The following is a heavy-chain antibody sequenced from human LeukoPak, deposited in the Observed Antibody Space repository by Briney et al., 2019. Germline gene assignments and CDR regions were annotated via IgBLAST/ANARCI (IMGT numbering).Heavy chain of an antibody. Sequence: PSETLSLTCAVYGGSFSSYYWSWIRQSPGKGLEWIAEINHRGDTNYNPSLKSRVTISVDTSKKHFSLKLTSVTAADTAVYYCATWDSNSAQGFDPWGPGTLITVSS. CDR3: ATWDSNSAQGFDP. CDR1: GGSFSSYY. V-gene: IGHV4-34*01. J-gene: IGHJ5*02. D-gene: IGHD2/OR15-2a*01. CDR2: INHRGDT.